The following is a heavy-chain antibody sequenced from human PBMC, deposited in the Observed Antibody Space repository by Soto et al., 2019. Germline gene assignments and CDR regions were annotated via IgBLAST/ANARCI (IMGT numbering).Heavy chain of an antibody. J-gene: IGHJ6*02. CDR3: ARDQRDTAMGPYGMDV. Sequence: ASVKVSCKASGYTFTSYAMHWVRQAPGQRLEWMGWINAGNDNTKYSQKFQGGVTITRDTSASTAYMELSSLRSEDTAVYYCARDQRDTAMGPYGMDVWGQGTTVTVSS. V-gene: IGHV1-3*01. D-gene: IGHD5-18*01. CDR2: INAGNDNT. CDR1: GYTFTSYA.